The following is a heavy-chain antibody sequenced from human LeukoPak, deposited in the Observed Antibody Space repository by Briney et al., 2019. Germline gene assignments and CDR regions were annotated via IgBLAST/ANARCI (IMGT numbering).Heavy chain of an antibody. CDR2: ISGSGGST. CDR3: AKKAPRDDFWSGSTYYFDY. J-gene: IGHJ4*02. V-gene: IGHV3-23*01. Sequence: TGGSLRLSCAASGFTFSSYAMSWVRRAPGKGLEWVSAISGSGGSTYYADSVKGRFTISRDNSKNTLYLQMNSLRAEDTAVYYCAKKAPRDDFWSGSTYYFDYWGQGTLVTVSS. CDR1: GFTFSSYA. D-gene: IGHD3-3*01.